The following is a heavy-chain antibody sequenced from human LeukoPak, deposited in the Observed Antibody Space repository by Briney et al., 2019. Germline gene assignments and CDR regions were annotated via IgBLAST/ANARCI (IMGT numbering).Heavy chain of an antibody. CDR1: GFTVSSNY. CDR2: IYSGGST. J-gene: IGHJ4*02. V-gene: IGHV3-66*01. D-gene: IGHD1-1*01. CDR3: ATSTGTALQPGSDY. Sequence: GGSLRLSCAASGFTVSSNYMSWVRQAPGKGLEWVSVIYSGGSTYYADSVKGRFTISRDNSKNTLYLQMNSLRAEDTAVYYCATSTGTALQPGSDYWGQGTLVTVSS.